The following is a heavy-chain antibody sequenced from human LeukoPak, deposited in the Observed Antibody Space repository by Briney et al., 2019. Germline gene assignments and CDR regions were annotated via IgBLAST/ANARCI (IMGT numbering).Heavy chain of an antibody. V-gene: IGHV1-8*02. CDR2: MNPNSGNT. CDR1: GYTFTSYG. Sequence: ASVKVSCKASGYTFTSYGISWVRQATGQGLEWMGWMNPNSGNTGYAQKFQGRVTMTRNTSISTAYMELSSLRSEDTAVYYCARAWFGAGGYYYYYMDVWGKGTTVTVSS. D-gene: IGHD3-10*01. CDR3: ARAWFGAGGYYYYYMDV. J-gene: IGHJ6*03.